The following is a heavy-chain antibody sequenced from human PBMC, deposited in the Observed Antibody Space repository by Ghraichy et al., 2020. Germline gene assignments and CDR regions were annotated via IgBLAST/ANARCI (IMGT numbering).Heavy chain of an antibody. V-gene: IGHV4-59*01. CDR3: ELHNNYGMDV. CDR1: GGSISSYY. D-gene: IGHD4-23*01. CDR2: IYYSGST. Sequence: SETLSLTCTVSGGSISSYYWSWIRQPPGKGLEWIGYIYYSGSTNYNPSLKSRVTISVDTSKNQFSLKLSSVTAADTAVYYCELHNNYGMDVWGQGTTVTVSS. J-gene: IGHJ6*02.